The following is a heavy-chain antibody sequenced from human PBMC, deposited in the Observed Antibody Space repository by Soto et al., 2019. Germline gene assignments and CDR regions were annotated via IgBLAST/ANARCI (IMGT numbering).Heavy chain of an antibody. J-gene: IGHJ2*01. CDR2: ISSSGSDI. V-gene: IGHV3-11*01. D-gene: IGHD5-12*01. CDR3: ARGSVYRIRYFEL. Sequence: QLHLVESGGGVVKPGGSLRLSCAASGFAFSDYYVSWIRQAPGKGLEWISYISSSGSDIFYADSVKGRFTISRDNADNSLFLQMDSLRAEDTAVYYCARGSVYRIRYFELWGRGTLVTVSS. CDR1: GFAFSDYY.